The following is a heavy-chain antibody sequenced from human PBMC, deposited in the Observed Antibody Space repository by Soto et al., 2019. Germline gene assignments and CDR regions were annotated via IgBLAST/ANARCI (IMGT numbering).Heavy chain of an antibody. D-gene: IGHD6-6*01. J-gene: IGHJ4*02. CDR3: ARDYSRSSGRMVDY. Sequence: QVQLVESGGGVVQSGRSLRLSCAASGFTFSTYAMQWVRQAPGKGLEWVAVIWYDGSNKYYGDSVKGRFTISRDNSKNTLYLQMNSLRREDTAIYYCARDYSRSSGRMVDYWGQGTLVTVSS. CDR2: IWYDGSNK. CDR1: GFTFSTYA. V-gene: IGHV3-33*01.